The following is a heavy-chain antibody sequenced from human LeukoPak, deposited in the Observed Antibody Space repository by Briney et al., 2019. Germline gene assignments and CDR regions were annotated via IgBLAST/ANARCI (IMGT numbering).Heavy chain of an antibody. V-gene: IGHV3-48*04. CDR3: ASTRGGYQDP. D-gene: IGHD2-2*01. J-gene: IGHJ5*02. CDR2: ISSSSSTI. Sequence: PGGSLRLSCAASGFTFSSYSINWVRQAPGKGLEWVSYISSSSSTIYYADSVKGRFTISRDNAKNTLYLQMNSLRAEDTAVYYCASTRGGYQDPWGQGTLVTVSS. CDR1: GFTFSSYS.